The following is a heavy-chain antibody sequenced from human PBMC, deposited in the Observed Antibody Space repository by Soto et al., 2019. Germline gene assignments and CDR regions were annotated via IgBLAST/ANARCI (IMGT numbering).Heavy chain of an antibody. CDR2: IIPIFGTA. J-gene: IGHJ5*02. CDR1: GGTFSSYA. Sequence: QVQLVQSGAEVKKPGSSVKVSCKASGGTFSSYAISWVRQAPGQGLEWMGGIIPIFGTANYAQKFQGRVTITADESTSTAYMELSSRSSEDTAVYYCARDGFYYDFWSGYYRGWFDPWGQGTLVTVSS. V-gene: IGHV1-69*01. CDR3: ARDGFYYDFWSGYYRGWFDP. D-gene: IGHD3-3*01.